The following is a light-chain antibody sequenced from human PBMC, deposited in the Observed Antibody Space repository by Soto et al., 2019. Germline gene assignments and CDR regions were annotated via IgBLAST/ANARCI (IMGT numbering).Light chain of an antibody. CDR1: QSISSK. J-gene: IGKJ5*01. CDR3: QQYGSSGT. Sequence: EIVMTQSPATLSVSPGERATLSCRASQSISSKLAWYQQKPGQAPRLLIYGASTRATGIPVRFSGSGSGTEFTLTISRLEPEDFAVYYCQQYGSSGTFGQGTRLEIK. CDR2: GAS. V-gene: IGKV3-15*01.